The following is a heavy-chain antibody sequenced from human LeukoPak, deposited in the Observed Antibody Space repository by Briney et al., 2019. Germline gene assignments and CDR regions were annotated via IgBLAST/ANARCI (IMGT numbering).Heavy chain of an antibody. CDR2: MDGSGTYT. V-gene: IGHV3-23*05. CDR1: GFTVSPFA. Sequence: ARSLSLSCAGSGFTVSPFALIWVCQAPGTGLEWLSSMDGSGTYTHYADSGKGRFNISRDNSKSTLYMYMNNLRAEDTALYDCEKALFSEWLTTEDWGQGTLVTASS. D-gene: IGHD6-19*01. CDR3: EKALFSEWLTTED. J-gene: IGHJ4*02.